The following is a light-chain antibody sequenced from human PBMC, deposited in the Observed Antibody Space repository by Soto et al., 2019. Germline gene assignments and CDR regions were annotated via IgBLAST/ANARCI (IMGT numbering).Light chain of an antibody. Sequence: QSALTQPASVSGSPGQSITISCTGTNSDVGAYKYVSWYQHHPGKAPKLMIYEVSNRPSEISDRFSGSKSGNMASLTISGLQAEDEADYYCSSFTRSTTWVFGGGTKVTVL. V-gene: IGLV2-14*01. J-gene: IGLJ3*02. CDR3: SSFTRSTTWV. CDR2: EVS. CDR1: NSDVGAYKY.